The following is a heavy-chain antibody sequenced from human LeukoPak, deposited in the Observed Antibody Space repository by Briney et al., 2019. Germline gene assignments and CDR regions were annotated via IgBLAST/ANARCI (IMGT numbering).Heavy chain of an antibody. V-gene: IGHV3-21*01. J-gene: IGHJ3*02. CDR1: GFTFSSYS. CDR3: ARPSPPTAPRRAFDI. CDR2: ISSSSSYI. Sequence: GGSLRLSCAASGFTFSSYSMNWVRQAPGKGLEWVSSISSSSSYIYYADSVKGRFTISRDNAKNSLYLQMNSLRAEDTAVYYCARPSPPTAPRRAFDIWGQGTMVTVSS. D-gene: IGHD5-18*01.